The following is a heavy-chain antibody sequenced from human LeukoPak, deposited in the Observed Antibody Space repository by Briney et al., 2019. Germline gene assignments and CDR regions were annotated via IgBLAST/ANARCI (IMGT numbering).Heavy chain of an antibody. V-gene: IGHV3-30*18. J-gene: IGHJ4*02. CDR1: GFTFSSYG. D-gene: IGHD7-27*01. CDR2: ISYDGSNK. Sequence: GGSLRLSCAASGFTFSSYGMHWVRQAPGKGLEWVAVISYDGSNKYYADSVKGRFTISRDNSKNTLYLQMNSLRAEDTAVYYCAKGTGDLGYYFDRWGQGTLDTVSS. CDR3: AKGTGDLGYYFDR.